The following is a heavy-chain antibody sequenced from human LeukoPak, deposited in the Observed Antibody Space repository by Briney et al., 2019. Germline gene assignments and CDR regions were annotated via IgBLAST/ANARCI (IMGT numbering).Heavy chain of an antibody. V-gene: IGHV4-39*07. D-gene: IGHD2-15*01. CDR2: IYYSGST. Sequence: SETLALTCTVSGGSISSSSYYWGWIRQPPGKGLEWIGSIYYSGSTYYNPSLKSRVTISVDTSKNQFSLKLSSVTAADTAVYYCAREGLAAFFVYWGQGTLVTVSS. CDR1: GGSISSSSYY. J-gene: IGHJ4*02. CDR3: AREGLAAFFVY.